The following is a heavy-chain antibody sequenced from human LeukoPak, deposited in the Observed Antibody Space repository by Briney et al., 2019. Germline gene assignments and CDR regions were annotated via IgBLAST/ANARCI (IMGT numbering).Heavy chain of an antibody. Sequence: ETPCHTSTVSGGSISSSSYYWGCIRQPPGKGLEWIGSIYYSGSTYYNPSRTSRVTISADTSKNQFSLKVSSVTAADTSVYYCARQPYSSIYYFDSWGQGTLVSVSS. V-gene: IGHV4-39*01. CDR1: GGSISSSSYY. CDR3: ARQPYSSIYYFDS. J-gene: IGHJ4*02. CDR2: IYYSGST. D-gene: IGHD6-13*01.